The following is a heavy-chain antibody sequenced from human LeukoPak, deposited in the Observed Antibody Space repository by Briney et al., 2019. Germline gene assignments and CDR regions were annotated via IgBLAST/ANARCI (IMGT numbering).Heavy chain of an antibody. V-gene: IGHV4-39*01. CDR3: ARNHVLLWFGGPSYYMDV. Sequence: SETLSLTCTVSGGSISSSSYYWGWIRQPPGKGLERIGSIYYSGSTYYNPSLKSRVTISVDTSKNQFSLKLSSVTAADTAVYYCARNHVLLWFGGPSYYMDVWGKGTTVTVSS. D-gene: IGHD3-10*01. CDR1: GGSISSSSYY. J-gene: IGHJ6*03. CDR2: IYYSGST.